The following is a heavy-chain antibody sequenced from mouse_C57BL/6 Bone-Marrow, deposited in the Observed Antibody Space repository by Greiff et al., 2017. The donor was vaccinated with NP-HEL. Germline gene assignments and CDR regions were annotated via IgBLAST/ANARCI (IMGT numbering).Heavy chain of an antibody. D-gene: IGHD2-2*01. J-gene: IGHJ4*01. V-gene: IGHV2-2*01. CDR2: IWSGGST. Sequence: QVQLKESGPGLVQPSQSLSITCTVSGFSLTSYGVHWVRQSPGKGLEWLGVIWSGGSTDYNAAFISRLSISKDNSKSQVFFKMNSLQADDTAIYYCARRVIYAMDYWGQGTSVTVSS. CDR1: GFSLTSYG. CDR3: ARRVIYAMDY.